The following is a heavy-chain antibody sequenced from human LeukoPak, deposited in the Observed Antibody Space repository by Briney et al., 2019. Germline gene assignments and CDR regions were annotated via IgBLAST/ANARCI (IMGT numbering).Heavy chain of an antibody. CDR1: GYSFTDYY. CDR2: INPNSGGT. D-gene: IGHD2-21*01. CDR3: ARADRLDGGPYLIGP. J-gene: IGHJ5*02. Sequence: ASVKVSYKTSGYSFTDYYMHWGRQAPGQGLEWMGWINPNSGGTSSAQKFQGRVTMTRDRASSTVYMEVSWLTSDDTAIYYCARADRLDGGPYLIGPWGQGTLVTVSS. V-gene: IGHV1-2*02.